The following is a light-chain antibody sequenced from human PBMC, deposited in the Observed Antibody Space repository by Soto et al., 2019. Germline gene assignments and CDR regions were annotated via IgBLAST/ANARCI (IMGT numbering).Light chain of an antibody. J-gene: IGLJ1*01. CDR1: DSNIGSNT. Sequence: QSVLTQPPSAXGTPGQRVTISCSGSDSNIGSNTVNWYQQLPGTAPKLLIYSNNQRPSGVPDRISGSKSGTSASLAINGLQSEDEADYYCAASDDSLYVFGTGNKVTVL. CDR3: AASDDSLYV. V-gene: IGLV1-44*01. CDR2: SNN.